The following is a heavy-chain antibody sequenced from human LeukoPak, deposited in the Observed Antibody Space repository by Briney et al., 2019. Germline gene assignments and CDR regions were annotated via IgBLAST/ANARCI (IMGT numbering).Heavy chain of an antibody. Sequence: GGSLRLSCGASGFTFRDYGMHWVRQAPGKGREWVAFIRYDGSEKYYEDPVKGRFTISRDNSKNTLSLQMNSLRAEDTAVYYCAKGLDYCLDIWGQGTMVTVSS. CDR2: IRYDGSEK. J-gene: IGHJ3*02. CDR1: GFTFRDYG. CDR3: AKGLDYCLDI. D-gene: IGHD3/OR15-3a*01. V-gene: IGHV3-30*02.